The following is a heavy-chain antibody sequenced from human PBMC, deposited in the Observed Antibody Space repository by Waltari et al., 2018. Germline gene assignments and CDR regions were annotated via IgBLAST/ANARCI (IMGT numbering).Heavy chain of an antibody. Sequence: QVQLVQSGAEVKKPGSSVKVSCKASGGPFSSYAISWVRQAPGQGLVWMGGIIPIFGTANYAQKFQVRVTITADESTSTAYMELSSLRSEDTAVYYCARRPRSSSENWFDPWGQGTLVTVSS. CDR1: GGPFSSYA. D-gene: IGHD6-6*01. CDR2: IIPIFGTA. V-gene: IGHV1-69*13. J-gene: IGHJ5*02. CDR3: ARRPRSSSENWFDP.